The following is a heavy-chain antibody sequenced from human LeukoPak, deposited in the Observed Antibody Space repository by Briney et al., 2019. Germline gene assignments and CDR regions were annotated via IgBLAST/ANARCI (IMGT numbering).Heavy chain of an antibody. Sequence: PGGSLRLSCAASGFTFSSYAMHWVRQAPGKGLEWVAVISYDGSNKYYADSAEGRFTISRDNSKNTLYLQMNSLRAEDTAVYYCARDYRPYSSSWYDAFDIWGQGTMVTVSS. CDR3: ARDYRPYSSSWYDAFDI. CDR2: ISYDGSNK. V-gene: IGHV3-30*04. D-gene: IGHD6-13*01. J-gene: IGHJ3*02. CDR1: GFTFSSYA.